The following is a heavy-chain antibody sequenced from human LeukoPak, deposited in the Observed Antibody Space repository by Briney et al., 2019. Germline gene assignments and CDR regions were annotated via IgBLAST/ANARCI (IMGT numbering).Heavy chain of an antibody. J-gene: IGHJ4*02. CDR2: IIPIFGTA. V-gene: IGHV1-69*01. CDR3: ARDRPPRDFWSGYYYY. D-gene: IGHD3-3*01. Sequence: GASVKVSCKASGGTFSSYAISWVRQAPGQGLEWMGGIIPIFGTANYAQKFQGRVTITADESTSTAYMELSSLRSEDTAVYYCARDRPPRDFWSGYYYYWGQGTLVTVSS. CDR1: GGTFSSYA.